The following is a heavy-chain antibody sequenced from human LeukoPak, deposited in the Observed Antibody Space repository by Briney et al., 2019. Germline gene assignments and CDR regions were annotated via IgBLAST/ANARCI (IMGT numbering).Heavy chain of an antibody. CDR2: IYYSGST. CDR1: GFTFSSYD. V-gene: IGHV4-39*01. J-gene: IGHJ4*02. D-gene: IGHD1-26*01. Sequence: GSLRLSCAASGFTFSSYDMGWIRQPPGKGLEWIGSIYYSGSTYYNPSLKSRVTISVDTSKNQFSLKLSSVTAADTAVYYCARRGWELTPFDYWGQGTLVTVSS. CDR3: ARRGWELTPFDY.